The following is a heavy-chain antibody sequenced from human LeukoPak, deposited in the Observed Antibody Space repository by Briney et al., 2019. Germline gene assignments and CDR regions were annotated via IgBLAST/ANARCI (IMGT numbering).Heavy chain of an antibody. CDR3: TRGEYQLLTWRHLGDY. CDR2: INHSGST. CDR1: GGSFSAYY. Sequence: SETLSLTCAVYGGSFSAYYLNWIRQPPGKGLEWIGGINHSGSTKYNPSLKSRVTMSVDASKNQFSLKLTSVTAADTAVYYCTRGEYQLLTWRHLGDYWGQGTLVTVSS. J-gene: IGHJ4*02. V-gene: IGHV4-34*01. D-gene: IGHD2-2*01.